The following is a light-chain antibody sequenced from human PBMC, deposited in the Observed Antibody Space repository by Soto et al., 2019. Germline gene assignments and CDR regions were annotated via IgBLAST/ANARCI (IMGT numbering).Light chain of an antibody. J-gene: IGLJ2*01. CDR2: DVN. CDR1: ISDIGGYNF. Sequence: QSALTQPASVSGSPGQSITISCTGTISDIGGYNFISWYQHLPGKAPKLVIYDVNNRPSGISYRFSGSKSGNTASLTISGLQAEDEADYYCASYTRTTTLVFGGGTKVTVL. CDR3: ASYTRTTTLV. V-gene: IGLV2-14*01.